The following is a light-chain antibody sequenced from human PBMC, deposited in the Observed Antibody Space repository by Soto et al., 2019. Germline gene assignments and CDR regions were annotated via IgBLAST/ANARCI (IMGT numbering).Light chain of an antibody. V-gene: IGKV4-1*01. CDR3: QQYYTTPLT. J-gene: IGKJ4*01. CDR1: QSVLYSSNHQNY. Sequence: DIVMSQSPDSLPVSLGERATINCKSSQSVLYSSNHQNYLAWYQQKPGQPPQLLIYWASTRESGVPDRFSGSGSGTDFTLTISSLQAEDVAVYYCQQYYTTPLTFGGGTKVDIK. CDR2: WAS.